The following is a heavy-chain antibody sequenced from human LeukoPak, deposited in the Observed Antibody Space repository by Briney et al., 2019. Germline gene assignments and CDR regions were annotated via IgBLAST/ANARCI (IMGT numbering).Heavy chain of an antibody. D-gene: IGHD3-3*01. CDR2: INPNSGGT. V-gene: IGHV1-2*02. CDR1: GYTFTGYY. CDR3: ARVRYYDFWSGYCTGYYYYMDV. Sequence: RRASVTVSCKASGYTFTGYYMHWVRQAPGQGLEWMGWINPNSGGTNYAQKFQGRVTMTTDTSTSTAYMELRSLRSDDTAVYYCARVRYYDFWSGYCTGYYYYMDVWGKGTTVTVSS. J-gene: IGHJ6*03.